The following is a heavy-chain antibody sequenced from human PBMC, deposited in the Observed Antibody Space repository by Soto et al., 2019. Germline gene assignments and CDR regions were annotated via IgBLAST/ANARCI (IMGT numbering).Heavy chain of an antibody. J-gene: IGHJ4*02. Sequence: SVKVSCKASGYTFTSYAMHWVRQAPGQRLEWMGWINAGNGNTKYSQKFQGRVTITRDTSASTAYMELSSLRSEDTAVYYCAREYSSSWYSFDYWGQGTLVTVSS. CDR1: GYTFTSYA. D-gene: IGHD6-13*01. CDR2: INAGNGNT. V-gene: IGHV1-3*01. CDR3: AREYSSSWYSFDY.